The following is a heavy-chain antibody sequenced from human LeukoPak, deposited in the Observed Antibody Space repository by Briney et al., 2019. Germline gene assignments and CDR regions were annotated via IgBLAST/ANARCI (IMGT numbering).Heavy chain of an antibody. J-gene: IGHJ6*04. CDR2: ISSSGSTI. D-gene: IGHD3-10*02. V-gene: IGHV3-48*03. Sequence: GGSLRLSCAASGFTFSSYEMNCVRQAPRKGLEWVSYISSSGSTIDYADSMKGRFTISRDNAKNSLYLQMNSLRAEDTAVYYCAELGITMIGGVWGKGTTVTISS. CDR1: GFTFSSYE. CDR3: AELGITMIGGV.